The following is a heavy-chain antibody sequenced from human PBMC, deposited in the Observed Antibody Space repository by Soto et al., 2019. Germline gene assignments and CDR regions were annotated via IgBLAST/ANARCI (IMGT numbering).Heavy chain of an antibody. D-gene: IGHD3-22*01. CDR1: GYSFTSYW. CDR2: IDPSDSYT. Sequence: GESLKISCKGSGYSFTSYWISWVRQMPGKGLEWMGRIDPSDSYTNYSPSFQGHVTISADKSIGTAYLQWSSLKASDTAMYYCARPTYYYDSSGYYTYYFDYWGQGTLVTVSS. V-gene: IGHV5-10-1*01. CDR3: ARPTYYYDSSGYYTYYFDY. J-gene: IGHJ4*02.